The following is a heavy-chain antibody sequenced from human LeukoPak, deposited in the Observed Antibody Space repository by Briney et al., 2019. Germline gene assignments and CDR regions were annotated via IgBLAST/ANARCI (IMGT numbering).Heavy chain of an antibody. CDR1: GYSFTSYW. V-gene: IGHV5-51*01. J-gene: IGHJ6*02. Sequence: GESLKISCKGSGYSFTSYWIGWVRQMPGKGLEWMGIIYPGDSDTRYSPSFQGQVTISADQSISTAYLQWSSLKASDTAMYYCARGPYYYGSGTQGGMDVWGQGTTVTVSS. CDR2: IYPGDSDT. D-gene: IGHD3-10*01. CDR3: ARGPYYYGSGTQGGMDV.